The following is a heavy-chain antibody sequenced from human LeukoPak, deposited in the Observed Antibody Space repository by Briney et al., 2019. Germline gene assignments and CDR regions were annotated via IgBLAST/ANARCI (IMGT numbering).Heavy chain of an antibody. CDR3: ARDWALAAAGRGWFDP. CDR2: IYYSGST. CDR1: GGSISSSSYY. J-gene: IGHJ5*02. D-gene: IGHD6-13*01. Sequence: SETLSLTCTVSGGSISSSSYYWGWIRQPPGKGLEWIGSIYYSGSTYYNPSLKSRVTISVDTSKNQFSLKLSSVTAADTAVYYCARDWALAAAGRGWFDPWGQGTLVTVSS. V-gene: IGHV4-39*07.